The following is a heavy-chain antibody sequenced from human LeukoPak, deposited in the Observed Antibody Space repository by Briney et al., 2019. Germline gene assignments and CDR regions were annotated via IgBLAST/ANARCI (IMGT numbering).Heavy chain of an antibody. CDR3: ARGSRPSYGGPLRFDP. V-gene: IGHV1-46*01. J-gene: IGHJ5*02. D-gene: IGHD4-23*01. CDR2: INPSGGST. Sequence: ASVKVSCKASGYTFTSYYMHWVRQAPGQGLEWMGIINPSGGSTSYAQKFQGRVTMTRDTSTSTVYMELSSLRSEDTAAYYCARGSRPSYGGPLRFDPWGQGTLVTVSS. CDR1: GYTFTSYY.